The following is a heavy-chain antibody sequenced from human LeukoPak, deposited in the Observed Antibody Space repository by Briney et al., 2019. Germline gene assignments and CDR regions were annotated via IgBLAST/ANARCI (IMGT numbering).Heavy chain of an antibody. V-gene: IGHV3-73*01. J-gene: IGHJ4*02. CDR3: TGSDDYGDY. Sequence: PGGSLRLSCAASGFTFSYSAMHWVRQASGKGLEWVGRIRTKRNNYATAYAASVRGRFTISRDDSKNTAFLQMSSLKTEDTAVYYCTGSDDYGDYWGQGIVVTVSS. CDR1: GFTFSYSA. CDR2: IRTKRNNYAT.